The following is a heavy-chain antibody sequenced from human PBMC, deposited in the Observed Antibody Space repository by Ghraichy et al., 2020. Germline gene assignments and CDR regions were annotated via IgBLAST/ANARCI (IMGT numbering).Heavy chain of an antibody. V-gene: IGHV1-8*01. J-gene: IGHJ4*02. D-gene: IGHD6-13*01. CDR2: MNPNSGNT. CDR3: ARGRKRSSSWSPNVPFDY. CDR1: GYTFTSYD. Sequence: ASVKVSCKASGYTFTSYDINWVRQATGQGLEWMGWMNPNSGNTGYAQKFQGRVTMTRNTSISTAYMELSSLRSEDTAVYYCARGRKRSSSWSPNVPFDYWGQGTLVTVSS.